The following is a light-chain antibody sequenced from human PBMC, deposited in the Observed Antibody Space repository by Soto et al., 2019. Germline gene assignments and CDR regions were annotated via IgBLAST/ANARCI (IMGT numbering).Light chain of an antibody. Sequence: EIVLTQSPATLSLSPGERATLSCRASQSVSSYLAWYQQKPGQAPRLLIYDASNRATVIPARFSGSGSGTDFTLTISSLEPEDFAVYYCQQRSNWITFGQGTRLEI. CDR3: QQRSNWIT. CDR1: QSVSSY. CDR2: DAS. J-gene: IGKJ5*01. V-gene: IGKV3-11*01.